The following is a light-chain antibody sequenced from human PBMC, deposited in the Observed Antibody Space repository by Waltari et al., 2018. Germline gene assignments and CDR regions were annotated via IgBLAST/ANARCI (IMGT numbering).Light chain of an antibody. CDR1: NIGSTS. CDR2: DDS. Sequence: SYVLTQPPSVSVAPGQTATITCGGDNIGSTSVHWYQKKLGQAPVLVVFDDSDRPSGIPERLSGSNSDNTATLSISRVEAGDEADYYCQVWDSSSDHWLFGGGTELTVL. J-gene: IGLJ3*02. CDR3: QVWDSSSDHWL. V-gene: IGLV3-21*02.